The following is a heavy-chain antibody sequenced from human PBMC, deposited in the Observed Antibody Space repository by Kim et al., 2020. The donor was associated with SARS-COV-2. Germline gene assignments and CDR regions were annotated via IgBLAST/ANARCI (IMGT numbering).Heavy chain of an antibody. D-gene: IGHD6-13*01. J-gene: IGHJ6*02. CDR1: GGSFSGYY. CDR2: INHSGST. Sequence: SETLSLTCAVYGGSFSGYYWSWIRQPPGKGLEWIGEINHSGSTNYNPSLKSRVTISVDTSKNQFSLKLSSVTAADTAVYYCARGHRMVAAAASYGVDVWGQGNPGTVSS. CDR3: ARGHRMVAAAASYGVDV. V-gene: IGHV4-34*01.